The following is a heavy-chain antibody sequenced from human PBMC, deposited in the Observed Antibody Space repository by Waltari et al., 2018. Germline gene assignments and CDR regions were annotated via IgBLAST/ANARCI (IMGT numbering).Heavy chain of an antibody. V-gene: IGHV1-69*14. D-gene: IGHD6-19*01. CDR3: ARPRSGYSSGWYGDYFDY. CDR1: GGTFSSYA. CDR2: IIPIFGTA. Sequence: QVQLVQSGAEVKKPGSSVKVSCKASGGTFSSYAISWVRQAPGQGLEWMGGIIPIFGTANYARKCQGRVTITADKSTSTAYMELSSLRSEDTAVYYCARPRSGYSSGWYGDYFDYWGQGTLVTVSS. J-gene: IGHJ4*02.